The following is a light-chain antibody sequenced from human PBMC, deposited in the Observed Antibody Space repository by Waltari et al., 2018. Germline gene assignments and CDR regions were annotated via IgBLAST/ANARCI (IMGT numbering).Light chain of an antibody. CDR2: DVS. CDR1: SSDVGAYNY. CDR3: SSYISSSTLEL. Sequence: QSALTQPASVSGSPGQSISISCTGTSSDVGAYNYVSWYQKHPGKAPKLMIFDVSNRPSGVSNRFSGSKSGNTASLTISVLQAEDEADYYCSSYISSSTLELFGGGTSLTVL. J-gene: IGLJ2*01. V-gene: IGLV2-14*03.